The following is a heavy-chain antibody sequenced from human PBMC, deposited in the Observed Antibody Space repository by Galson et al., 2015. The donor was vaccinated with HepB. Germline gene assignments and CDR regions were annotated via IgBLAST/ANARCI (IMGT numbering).Heavy chain of an antibody. CDR2: IKEDGSDK. J-gene: IGHJ3*01. V-gene: IGHV3-7*01. Sequence: SLRLSCAPSGFIFSSYTIHWVRQAPGKGLEWVANIKEDGSDKYYVESVKGRFSISRDNAKNSAYLQMNSLRAEDTALYYCARGGAYGFDLWGQGTMVTVSS. CDR3: ARGGAYGFDL. CDR1: GFIFSSYT.